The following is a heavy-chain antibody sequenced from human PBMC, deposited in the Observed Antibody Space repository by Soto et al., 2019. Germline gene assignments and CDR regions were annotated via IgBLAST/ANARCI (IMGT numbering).Heavy chain of an antibody. J-gene: IGHJ4*02. Sequence: ASVKVSCKASGYTFTSYYMHWVRQAPGQGLEWMGWISANNGNTNYAQKLQGRVTMTTDTSTSTAYMELRSLRSDDTAVYYCARDTLFDYWGQGTLVTVSS. V-gene: IGHV1-18*04. CDR1: GYTFTSYY. CDR2: ISANNGNT. CDR3: ARDTLFDY.